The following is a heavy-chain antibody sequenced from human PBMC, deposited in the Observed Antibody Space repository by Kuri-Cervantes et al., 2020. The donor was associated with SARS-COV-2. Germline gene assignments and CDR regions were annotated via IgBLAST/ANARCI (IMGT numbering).Heavy chain of an antibody. CDR2: INPSGGST. D-gene: IGHD7-27*01. J-gene: IGHJ6*02. CDR3: ARDLGGGWGAMASDGMDV. CDR1: GYTFTSYY. Sequence: ASVTVSCKASGYTFTSYYMHWVRQAPGQGLEWMGIINPSGGSTSYAQKFQGRVTMTRDTSTSTVYMELSSLRSEDTAVYYCARDLGGGWGAMASDGMDVWGQGTTVTVSS. V-gene: IGHV1-46*01.